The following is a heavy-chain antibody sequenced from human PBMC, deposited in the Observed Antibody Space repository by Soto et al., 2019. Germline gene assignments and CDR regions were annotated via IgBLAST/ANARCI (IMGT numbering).Heavy chain of an antibody. V-gene: IGHV3-30*18. CDR3: ANAEAYQIDS. CDR1: GFTFSSYG. Sequence: GGSLRLSCAASGFTFSSYGMHWVRQAPGKGLEWVAVISYDGSNKYYADSVKGRFTISRDNSKNTLYLQMNSLRAEDTAVYYCANAEAYQIDSWGQGTRSPSPQ. CDR2: ISYDGSNK. J-gene: IGHJ4*02. D-gene: IGHD2-2*01.